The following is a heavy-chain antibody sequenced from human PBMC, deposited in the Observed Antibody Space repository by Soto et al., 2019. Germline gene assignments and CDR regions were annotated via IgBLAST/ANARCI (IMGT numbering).Heavy chain of an antibody. J-gene: IGHJ5*02. CDR3: TKDQVEGYYDTGGSQGS. CDR1: GFTFSSYA. D-gene: IGHD3-22*01. V-gene: IGHV3-23*01. CDR2: ISGSGSGT. Sequence: PGGSLRLSCAASGFTFSSYAMSWVRQAPGKGLDWVSTISGSGSGTYYADSVKGRFTISRDNSKNTLYLQMDRLRAEDTAVYFCTKDQVEGYYDTGGSQGSWGQGTLVTVS.